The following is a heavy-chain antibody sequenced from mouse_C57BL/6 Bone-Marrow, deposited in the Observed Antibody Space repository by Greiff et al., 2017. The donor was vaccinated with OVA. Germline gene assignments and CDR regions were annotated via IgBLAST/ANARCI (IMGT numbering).Heavy chain of an antibody. D-gene: IGHD1-1*01. CDR2: ISSGGSYT. CDR1: GFTFSSYG. J-gene: IGHJ3*01. Sequence: EVQGVESGGDLVKPGGSLKLSCAASGFTFSSYGMSWVRQTPDKRLEWVATISSGGSYTYYPDSVKGRFTISRDNAKNTLYLQMSSLKSEDTAMYYCARHRNYGSSPFAYWGQGTLVTVSA. V-gene: IGHV5-6*01. CDR3: ARHRNYGSSPFAY.